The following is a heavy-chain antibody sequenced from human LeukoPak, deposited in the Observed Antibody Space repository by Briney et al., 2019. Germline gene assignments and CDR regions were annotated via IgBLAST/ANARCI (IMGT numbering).Heavy chain of an antibody. J-gene: IGHJ5*02. Sequence: GASVTVSRKASGDTFSGYYMHWLRQAPGQGLEWMGWINPDSGITNYAQKFQGRVTMTRDTSIKTAYMELSRLRSDDTAVYYCARDLSSVSLWFDPWGQGTLVTVSS. CDR2: INPDSGIT. D-gene: IGHD3-22*01. CDR1: GDTFSGYY. V-gene: IGHV1-2*02. CDR3: ARDLSSVSLWFDP.